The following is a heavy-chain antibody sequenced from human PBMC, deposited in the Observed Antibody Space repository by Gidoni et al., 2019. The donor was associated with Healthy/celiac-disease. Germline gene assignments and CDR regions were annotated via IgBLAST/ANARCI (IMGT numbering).Heavy chain of an antibody. CDR2: IYHSGST. CDR3: ARDQDVGLRSEGYFDY. J-gene: IGHJ4*02. V-gene: IGHV4-4*02. D-gene: IGHD3-3*01. CDR1: GGSISSSNW. Sequence: QVQLQESGPGLVKPSGTLSLTCAVSGGSISSSNWWRWVRQPPGKGLEWIGEIYHSGSTNYNPSLKSRVTISVDKSKNQFSLKLSSVTAAATAVYYCARDQDVGLRSEGYFDYWGQGTLVTVSS.